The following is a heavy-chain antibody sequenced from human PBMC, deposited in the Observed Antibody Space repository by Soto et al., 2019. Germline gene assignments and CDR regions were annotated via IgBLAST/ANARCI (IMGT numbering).Heavy chain of an antibody. CDR2: ISYDGSNK. D-gene: IGHD3-22*01. J-gene: IGHJ4*02. CDR3: ARGRGPYYYDSSGYYFDY. CDR1: GFTFSSYA. V-gene: IGHV3-30-3*01. Sequence: PGGSLRLSCAASGFTFSSYAMHWVRQAPGKGLEWVAVISYDGSNKYYADSVKGRFTISRDNSKNTLYLQMNSLRAEDTAVYYCARGRGPYYYDSSGYYFDYWGQGTLVTVSS.